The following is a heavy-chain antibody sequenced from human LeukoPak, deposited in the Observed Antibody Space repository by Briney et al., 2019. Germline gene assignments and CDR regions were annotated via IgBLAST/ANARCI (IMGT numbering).Heavy chain of an antibody. D-gene: IGHD6-6*01. J-gene: IGHJ4*02. CDR2: INHSGST. Sequence: SETLSLTCAVYGGSFSGYYWSWIRQPPGKGLEWIGEINHSGSTNYNPSLKSRVTISVDTSKNQFSLKLSSVTAADTVVYYCARGLRIAARPVVYCGQGTLVTVSS. CDR3: ARGLRIAARPVVY. CDR1: GGSFSGYY. V-gene: IGHV4-34*01.